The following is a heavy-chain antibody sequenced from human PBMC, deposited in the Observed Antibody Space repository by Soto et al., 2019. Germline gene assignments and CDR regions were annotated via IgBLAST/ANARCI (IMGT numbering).Heavy chain of an antibody. CDR2: ISAYNGNT. J-gene: IGHJ6*03. D-gene: IGHD4-4*01. V-gene: IGHV1-18*01. Sequence: QVQLVQSGAEVKKPGASVKVSCKASGYTFTSYGISWVRQAPGQELEWMGWISAYNGNTNYAQKLQGRVTMTTDTSTSTAYMELRSLRSDDTAVYYCARVTTVTTNYYCYYIDVWGKGTTVTVSS. CDR3: ARVTTVTTNYYCYYIDV. CDR1: GYTFTSYG.